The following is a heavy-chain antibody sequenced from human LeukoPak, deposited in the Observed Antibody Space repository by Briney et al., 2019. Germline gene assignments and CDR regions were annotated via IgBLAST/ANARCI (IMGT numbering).Heavy chain of an antibody. J-gene: IGHJ6*02. CDR2: IYSSGNI. CDR3: ARLRTSSHPDYYGMDV. Sequence: SETLSLTCTVSGGSLSSYYRSWIRQPPGKGLEWIGFIYSSGNINYNPSLKSRVTLSVDTSKNQFSLKLSSVTAADTAVYYCARLRTSSHPDYYGMDVWGQGTTVAVSS. D-gene: IGHD6-6*01. V-gene: IGHV4-59*08. CDR1: GGSLSSYY.